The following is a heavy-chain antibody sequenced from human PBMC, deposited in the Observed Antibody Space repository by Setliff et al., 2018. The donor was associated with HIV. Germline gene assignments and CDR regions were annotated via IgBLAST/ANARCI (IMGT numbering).Heavy chain of an antibody. J-gene: IGHJ4*02. Sequence: PSETLSLTCTVSGGSISSGDYYWSWIRQPPGKGLEWIGNIYDSESTYYNPSLKSRVTISVDTSKNQFSLKLTSVTAADTAVYYCARYSPRGYTLTGPYWGQGTLVTVSS. CDR3: ARYSPRGYTLTGPY. CDR1: GGSISSGDYY. V-gene: IGHV4-30-4*02. CDR2: IYDSEST. D-gene: IGHD6-25*01.